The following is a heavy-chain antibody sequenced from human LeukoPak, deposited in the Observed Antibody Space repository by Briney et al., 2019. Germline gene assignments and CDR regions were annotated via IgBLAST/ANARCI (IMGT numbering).Heavy chain of an antibody. D-gene: IGHD3-22*01. CDR3: ARAHDESSGYYFDY. CDR2: MNPNSGNT. V-gene: IGHV1-8*01. J-gene: IGHJ4*02. CDR1: GYTFTSYD. Sequence: ASVKVSCKASGYTFTSYDINWVRQATGQGLEWMGWMNPNSGNTVYAQKFQGRVTMTRNTSISTAYMDLSSLRSEDTAVHYCARAHDESSGYYFDYWGKGTLVIVSS.